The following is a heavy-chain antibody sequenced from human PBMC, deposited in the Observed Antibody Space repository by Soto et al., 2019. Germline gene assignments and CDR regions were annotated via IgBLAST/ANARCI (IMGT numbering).Heavy chain of an antibody. Sequence: QVQLVQSGAEVKKPGASVKVSCKASGYTFTSYGISWVRQAPGQGLEWKGWISAYNGNTNYAQKLQGRVTMTTDTSTSTAYMELRSRRYDDTAVYYCARDSGRGKEIVQWLDWGQGTLVTVSS. CDR3: ARDSGRGKEIVQWLD. J-gene: IGHJ4*02. CDR1: GYTFTSYG. V-gene: IGHV1-18*01. CDR2: ISAYNGNT. D-gene: IGHD6-19*01.